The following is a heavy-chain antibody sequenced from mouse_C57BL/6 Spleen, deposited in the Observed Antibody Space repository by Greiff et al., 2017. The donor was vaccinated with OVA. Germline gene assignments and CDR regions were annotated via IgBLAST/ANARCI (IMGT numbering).Heavy chain of an antibody. V-gene: IGHV7-3*01. CDR2: IRNKANGYTT. D-gene: IGHD2-2*01. Sequence: EVKLMESGGGLVQPGGSLSLSCAASGFTFTDYYMSWVRQPPGKALEWLGFIRNKANGYTTEYSASVKGRFTISRDNSQSILYLQMKARRAEDSATYYGARSPYGYGGYYAMDYWGQGTSVTVSS. CDR1: GFTFTDYY. CDR3: ARSPYGYGGYYAMDY. J-gene: IGHJ4*01.